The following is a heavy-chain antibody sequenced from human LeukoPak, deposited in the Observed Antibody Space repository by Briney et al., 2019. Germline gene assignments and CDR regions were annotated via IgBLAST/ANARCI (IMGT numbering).Heavy chain of an antibody. CDR1: GGSISSSSYY. Sequence: PSETLSLTCTVSGGSISSSSYYWGWIRQPPGKGLEWIGYIYYSGSTNYNPSLKSRVTISVDTSKNQFSLKLSSVTAADTAVYYCASALRFLEWPPDYWGQGTLVTVSS. D-gene: IGHD3-3*01. CDR3: ASALRFLEWPPDY. J-gene: IGHJ4*02. V-gene: IGHV4-61*05. CDR2: IYYSGST.